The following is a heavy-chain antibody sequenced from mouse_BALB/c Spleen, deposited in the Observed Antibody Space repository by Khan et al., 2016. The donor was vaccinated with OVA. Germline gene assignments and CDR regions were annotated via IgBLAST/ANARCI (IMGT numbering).Heavy chain of an antibody. V-gene: IGHV3-2*02. CDR3: ARWSTY. CDR1: GYSITSDYA. CDR2: INYSGGT. J-gene: IGHJ3*01. Sequence: EVQLVESGPGLVKPSQSLSLTCTVTGYSITSDYAWNWIRQFPGNKLEWMGYINYSGGTSYLPSLKSRISITRDTSKNQFFLQLNSVTTEDSATYYCARWSTYWGQGTLVTVS.